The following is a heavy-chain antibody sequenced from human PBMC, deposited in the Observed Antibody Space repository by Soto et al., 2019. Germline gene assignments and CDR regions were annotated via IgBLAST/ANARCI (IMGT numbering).Heavy chain of an antibody. CDR3: AKGFPGIAVAERGYYFDY. CDR1: GFTFSSYG. CDR2: ISYDGSNK. V-gene: IGHV3-30*18. Sequence: GGSLRLSCAASGFTFSSYGMHWVRQAPGKGLEWVAVISYDGSNKYYADSVKGRFTISRDNSKNTLYLQMNSLRAEDTAVYYCAKGFPGIAVAERGYYFDYWGQGTLVTVSS. D-gene: IGHD6-19*01. J-gene: IGHJ4*02.